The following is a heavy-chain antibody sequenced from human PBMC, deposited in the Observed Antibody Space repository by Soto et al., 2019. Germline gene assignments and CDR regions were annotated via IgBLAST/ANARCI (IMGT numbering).Heavy chain of an antibody. CDR2: IYYSGST. D-gene: IGHD6-13*01. CDR3: ASFVVAAAAGVYYGMDV. V-gene: IGHV4-39*01. CDR1: VGSISSSSYY. Sequence: SESLSLTGTVSVGSISSSSYYWGWILQPPGKGLEWIGSIYYSGSTYYNPSLKSRVTISVDTPKNQFSLKLSSVTAADTAVYYCASFVVAAAAGVYYGMDVWGQGTTVTVSS. J-gene: IGHJ6*02.